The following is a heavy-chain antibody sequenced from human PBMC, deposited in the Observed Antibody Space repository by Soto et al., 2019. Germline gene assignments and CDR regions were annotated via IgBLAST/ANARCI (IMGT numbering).Heavy chain of an antibody. Sequence: QIQLVQSGSEVRMPGASVKVSCKASGYIFTTYSITWVRQAPGQGLEWMGWVSASNGKTNYAQKFEDRVTMTTDTSTTTAYMELTSLRSDDTAVYYCAREAFGVQASWFDPGGQGTLVTVSS. CDR3: AREAFGVQASWFDP. V-gene: IGHV1-18*01. J-gene: IGHJ5*02. CDR1: GYIFTTYS. CDR2: VSASNGKT. D-gene: IGHD3-10*01.